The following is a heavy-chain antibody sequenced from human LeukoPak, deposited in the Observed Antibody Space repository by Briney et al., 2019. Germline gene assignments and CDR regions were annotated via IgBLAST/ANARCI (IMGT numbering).Heavy chain of an antibody. Sequence: AASVKVSCKASGGTFSSYAISWVRQAPGQGLEWMGRIIPILGIANYAQKFQGRVTITADKSTSTAYMELSSLRSEDTAVYYRAGICGGDCYFDYWGQGTLVTVSS. CDR3: AGICGGDCYFDY. V-gene: IGHV1-69*04. CDR2: IIPILGIA. D-gene: IGHD2-21*02. CDR1: GGTFSSYA. J-gene: IGHJ4*02.